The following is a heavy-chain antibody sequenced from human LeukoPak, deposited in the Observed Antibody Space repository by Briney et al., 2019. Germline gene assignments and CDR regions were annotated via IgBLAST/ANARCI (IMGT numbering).Heavy chain of an antibody. CDR2: VNNDGSAT. D-gene: IGHD3-3*01. CDR3: ARALYYDFWSGSPDDAFDI. CDR1: RFIFTNYW. J-gene: IGHJ3*02. V-gene: IGHV3-74*01. Sequence: GGSLRLSCAASRFIFTNYWIHWVRQAPGKGLVWVSHVNNDGSATSYADSVKGRFTISRDNAKNSLYLQMNSLRAEDTALYHCARALYYDFWSGSPDDAFDIWGQGTMVTVSS.